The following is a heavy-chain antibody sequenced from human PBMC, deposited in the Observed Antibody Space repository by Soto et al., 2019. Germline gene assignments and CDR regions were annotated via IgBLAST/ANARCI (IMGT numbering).Heavy chain of an antibody. CDR2: ISGSGGST. CDR1: GFTLSSYA. CDR3: AKDRVTVVGYDAFDI. D-gene: IGHD6-19*01. V-gene: IGHV3-23*01. Sequence: PXGCLGLSCAACGFTLSSYAMSWVRQAPGKGLEWVSGISGSGGSTYYADSVKGRFTISRDNSKNTLYLQMNSLRVEDTAVYYCAKDRVTVVGYDAFDIWGQGTMVTVSS. J-gene: IGHJ3*02.